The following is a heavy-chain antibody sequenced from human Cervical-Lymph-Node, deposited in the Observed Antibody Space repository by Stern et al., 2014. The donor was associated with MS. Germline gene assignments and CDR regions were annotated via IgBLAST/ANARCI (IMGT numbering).Heavy chain of an antibody. J-gene: IGHJ4*02. CDR1: GGSISTTGYY. D-gene: IGHD3-16*01. CDR3: ARSDRLWGSFDY. CDR2: IHYSGST. Sequence: VQLVESGPGLVKPSQTLSLTCTVSGGSISTTGYYWSWIRQHPGKGLEWIGYIHYSGSTYYNPSLKSRGTISVDTSKNQFSLNLSSVTAADTALYYCARSDRLWGSFDYWGQGSPVTVSS. V-gene: IGHV4-31*03.